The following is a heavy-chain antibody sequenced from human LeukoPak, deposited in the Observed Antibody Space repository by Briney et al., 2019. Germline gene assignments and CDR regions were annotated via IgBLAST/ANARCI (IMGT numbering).Heavy chain of an antibody. Sequence: GGSLRLSCAASGFNFSRYEMNWVRQAPGKGLEWVTYVSRSGTTVSYADSVKGRFTISRDNARDSLYLHMNSLRDEDTAVYYCARAAYSSGPDCWGQGTLVTVSS. D-gene: IGHD6-25*01. CDR3: ARAAYSSGPDC. V-gene: IGHV3-48*03. CDR1: GFNFSRYE. CDR2: VSRSGTTV. J-gene: IGHJ4*02.